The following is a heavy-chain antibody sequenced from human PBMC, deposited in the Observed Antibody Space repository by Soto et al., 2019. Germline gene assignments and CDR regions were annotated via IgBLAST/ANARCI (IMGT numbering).Heavy chain of an antibody. CDR3: ARDDAYSSPPGGMDV. V-gene: IGHV4-30-4*01. Sequence: SETLSLTCTVSGGSISSGDYYWSWIRQPPGKGLEWIGYIYYSGSTYYNPSLKSRVTISVDTSKNQFSLKLSSVTAADTAVYYCARDDAYSSPPGGMDVWGQGTTVTVSS. J-gene: IGHJ6*02. D-gene: IGHD6-13*01. CDR2: IYYSGST. CDR1: GGSISSGDYY.